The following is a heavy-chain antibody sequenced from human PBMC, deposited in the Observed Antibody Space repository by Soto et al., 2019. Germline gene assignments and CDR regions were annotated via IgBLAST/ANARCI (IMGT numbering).Heavy chain of an antibody. CDR3: AREPYGDYAQAGY. J-gene: IGHJ4*02. CDR1: GFTFSSYS. Sequence: EVQLVESGGGLVKPGGSLRLSCAASGFTFSSYSMNWVRQAPGKGLEWVSSISSSSSYIYYADSVKGRFTISGDNAKNSLYLQMTSLRAEDTAVYYCAREPYGDYAQAGYWGQGTLVTVSS. CDR2: ISSSSSYI. V-gene: IGHV3-21*01. D-gene: IGHD4-17*01.